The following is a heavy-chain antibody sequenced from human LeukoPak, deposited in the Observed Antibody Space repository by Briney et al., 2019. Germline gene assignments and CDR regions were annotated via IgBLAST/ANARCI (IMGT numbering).Heavy chain of an antibody. Sequence: GGSLRLSCTAYGFTFGAYAMSWVRQAPGKGLEWVGFIGSKAYGGTTEYAASVKGRFTISRDDSKSIAYLQMNSLKTEDTAVYYCTRVGVSVAGTAYFDYWGQGTLVTVSS. CDR2: IGSKAYGGTT. J-gene: IGHJ4*02. V-gene: IGHV3-49*04. D-gene: IGHD6-19*01. CDR1: GFTFGAYA. CDR3: TRVGVSVAGTAYFDY.